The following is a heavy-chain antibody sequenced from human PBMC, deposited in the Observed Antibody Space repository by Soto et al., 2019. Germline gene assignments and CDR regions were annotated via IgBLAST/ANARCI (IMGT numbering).Heavy chain of an antibody. CDR3: AGVFLHGPPGIAVAGARAGYYYVMDF. CDR2: ISAYNGNT. J-gene: IGHJ6*04. V-gene: IGHV1-18*01. CDR1: GYTFTSYG. D-gene: IGHD6-19*01. Sequence: ASVKVSCKASGYTFTSYGISWVRQAPGQRLEWMGWISAYNGNTNYAQKLQGRVTMTTDTSTSTAYMELRSLRSDDTAVNYYAGVFLHGPPGIAVAGARAGYYYVMDFWGKGTTVTVSS.